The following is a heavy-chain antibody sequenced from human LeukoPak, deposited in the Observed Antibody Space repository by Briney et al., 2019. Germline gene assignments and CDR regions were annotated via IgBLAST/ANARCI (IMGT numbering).Heavy chain of an antibody. CDR2: IYHSGST. V-gene: IGHV4-38-2*01. CDR1: GYSISSGYY. CDR3: ARNPSVCSGGSCYSFDY. J-gene: IGHJ4*02. Sequence: SETLSLTCAVPGYSISSGYYWGWIRQPPGKGLEWIGSIYHSGSTYYNPSLKSRVTISVDTSKNQFSLKLSSVTAADTAVYYCARNPSVCSGGSCYSFDYWGQGTLVTVSS. D-gene: IGHD2-15*01.